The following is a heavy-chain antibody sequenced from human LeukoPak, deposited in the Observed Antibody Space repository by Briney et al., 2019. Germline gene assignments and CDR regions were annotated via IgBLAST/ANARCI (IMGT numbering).Heavy chain of an antibody. J-gene: IGHJ4*02. CDR3: ARDPKPDD. D-gene: IGHD1-14*01. CDR1: GFTFSYSI. CDR2: ISASSGTI. V-gene: IGHV3-48*04. Sequence: GGSLRLSCATSGFTFSYSIMNWDRQAPGKGLEWVAYISASSGTIYYADSVKGRFTISRDNAQNSLYLQMNSLRAEDTAVYYCARDPKPDDWGQGTLVTVSS.